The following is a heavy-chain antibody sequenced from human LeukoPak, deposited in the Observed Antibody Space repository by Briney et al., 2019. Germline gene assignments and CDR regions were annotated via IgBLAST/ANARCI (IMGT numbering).Heavy chain of an antibody. J-gene: IGHJ4*02. CDR3: ARDGEVEYSSSDPTYYFDY. CDR2: ISYDGSNK. CDR1: GFTFSSYA. V-gene: IGHV3-30-3*01. D-gene: IGHD6-6*01. Sequence: PGRSLRLPCAASGFTFSSYAMHWVRQAPGKGLEWVAVISYDGSNKYYADSVKGRFTISRDNSKNTLYLQMNSLRAEDTAVYYCARDGEVEYSSSDPTYYFDYWGQGTLVTVSS.